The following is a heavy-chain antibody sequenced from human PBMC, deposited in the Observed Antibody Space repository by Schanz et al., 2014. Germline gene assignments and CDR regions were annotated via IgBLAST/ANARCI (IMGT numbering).Heavy chain of an antibody. CDR3: ARVDSSGYFFDN. Sequence: EVQLLESGGGLVQPGGSLRLSCATSGFSFSSYAINWVRQAPGKGLEWVSGISGSGASTYYADSVKGRFTISRDNSKNTVHLQMSSLRVEDTAVYYCARVDSSGYFFDNWGQGTRVTDSS. CDR1: GFSFSSYA. CDR2: ISGSGAST. J-gene: IGHJ4*02. V-gene: IGHV3-23*01. D-gene: IGHD3-22*01.